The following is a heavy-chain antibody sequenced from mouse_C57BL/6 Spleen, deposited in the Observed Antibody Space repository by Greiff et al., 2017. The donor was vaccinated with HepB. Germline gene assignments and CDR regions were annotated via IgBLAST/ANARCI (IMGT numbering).Heavy chain of an antibody. J-gene: IGHJ4*01. D-gene: IGHD1-1*01. CDR3: ARGVEAMDY. Sequence: QVHVKQPGAELVMPGASVKLSCKASGYTFTSYWMHWVKQRPGQGLEWIGEIDPSDSYTNYNQKFKGKSTLTVDKSSSTAYMQLSSLTSEDSAVYYCARGVEAMDYWGQGTSVTVSS. CDR2: IDPSDSYT. CDR1: GYTFTSYW. V-gene: IGHV1-69*01.